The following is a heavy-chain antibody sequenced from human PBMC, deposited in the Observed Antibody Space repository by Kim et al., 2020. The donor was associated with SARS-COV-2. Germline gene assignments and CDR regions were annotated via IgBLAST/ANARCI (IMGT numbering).Heavy chain of an antibody. CDR2: ISGSGGST. CDR1: GFTFSSYA. V-gene: IGHV3-23*01. Sequence: GGSLRLSCAASGFTFSSYAMSWVRQAPGKGLEWVSAISGSGGSTYYADSVKGRFTISRDNSKNTLYLQMNSLRAEDTAVYYCAKEAPGSSGYYPLYYGMDVWGQGTTVTVSS. J-gene: IGHJ6*02. CDR3: AKEAPGSSGYYPLYYGMDV. D-gene: IGHD3-22*01.